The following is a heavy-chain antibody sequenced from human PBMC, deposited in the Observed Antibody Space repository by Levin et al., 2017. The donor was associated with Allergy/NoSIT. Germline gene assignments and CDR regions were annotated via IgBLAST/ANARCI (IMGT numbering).Heavy chain of an antibody. J-gene: IGHJ6*02. V-gene: IGHV1-3*01. D-gene: IGHD6-13*01. CDR2: INAGNGNT. Sequence: GESLKISCKASGYTFTSYAMHWVRQAPGQRLEWMGWINAGNGNTKYSQKFQGRVTITRDTSASTAYMELSSLRSEDTAVYYCARSGYSSSFIEGPETYYYYGMDVWGQGTTVTVSS. CDR3: ARSGYSSSFIEGPETYYYYGMDV. CDR1: GYTFTSYA.